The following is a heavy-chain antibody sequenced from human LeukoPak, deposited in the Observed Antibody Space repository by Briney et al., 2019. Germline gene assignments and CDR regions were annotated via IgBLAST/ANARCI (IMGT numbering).Heavy chain of an antibody. Sequence: SETLSLTCAVYGGSFSGYYWSWIRQPPGKGLEWIGEINHSGSTNYNPSLKSRVTISVDTSKNQFSLKLSSVTAADTAVYYCAGGETHSGGLHDINSGSSHFDYWGQGTLVTVSS. CDR2: INHSGST. D-gene: IGHD1-26*01. CDR3: AGGETHSGGLHDINSGSSHFDY. V-gene: IGHV4-34*01. J-gene: IGHJ4*02. CDR1: GGSFSGYY.